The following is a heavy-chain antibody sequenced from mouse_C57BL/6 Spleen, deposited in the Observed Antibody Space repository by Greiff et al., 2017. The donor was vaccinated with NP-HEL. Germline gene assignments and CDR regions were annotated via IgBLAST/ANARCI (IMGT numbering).Heavy chain of an antibody. CDR1: GSAFSSYW. D-gene: IGHD1-1*01. CDR3: GRGHLFYFDY. V-gene: IGHV1-80*01. J-gene: IGHJ2*01. Sequence: QVQLQQSGAELVKPGASVKISCKASGSAFSSYWLNWVKQRPGKGLEWLGQIYPGDGATNYKGKFKGTATLTADKSSRTAYMQRSSLTAEDSAFYFCGRGHLFYFDYWGQGTTLTVSS. CDR2: IYPGDGAT.